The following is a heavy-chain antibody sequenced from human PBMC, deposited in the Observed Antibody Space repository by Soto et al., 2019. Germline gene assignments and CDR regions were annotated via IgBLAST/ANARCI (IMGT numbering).Heavy chain of an antibody. D-gene: IGHD2-2*02. CDR1: GGTFSSYA. V-gene: IGHV1-69*01. J-gene: IGHJ5*02. CDR3: ARGGGDCSSTSCYKGGFDP. CDR2: IIPIFGTA. Sequence: QVQLVQSGAEVKKPGSSVKVSCKASGGTFSSYAISWVRQAPGQGLEWMGGIIPIFGTANYAQKFQGRVTVTADEATSKDYMELSSLRSEDTAVYYCARGGGDCSSTSCYKGGFDPWGQGTLVTVSS.